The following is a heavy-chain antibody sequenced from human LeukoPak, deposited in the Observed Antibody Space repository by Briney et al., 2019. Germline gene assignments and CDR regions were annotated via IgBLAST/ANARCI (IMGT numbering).Heavy chain of an antibody. CDR2: IITIFGTA. J-gene: IGHJ4*02. CDR3: ARSSIIAAAGPYYFDY. Sequence: SVKVSCKASAATFSSYAISWVREPPGQGLEWMGGIITIFGTANYAQKFQGRVTITADKYTNTAYMELSILKSEDTAVYYCARSSIIAAAGPYYFDYWGQGTLVSVSS. D-gene: IGHD6-13*01. V-gene: IGHV1-69*06. CDR1: AATFSSYA.